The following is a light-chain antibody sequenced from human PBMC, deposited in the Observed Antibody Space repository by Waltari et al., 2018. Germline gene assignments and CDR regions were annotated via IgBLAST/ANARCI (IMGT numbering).Light chain of an antibody. V-gene: IGKV1-9*01. CDR1: QGMGSY. CDR3: QQLNIYPLT. Sequence: IQFTQSQSSLSAAVAGQATITCRASQGMGSYLAWYQKKLEKAPKLPIYAASNLQSGVPSSFSGSGSGTDFTLPINRLQPEDFATNYWQQLNIYPLTFGGCTKVETK. CDR2: AAS. J-gene: IGKJ4*01.